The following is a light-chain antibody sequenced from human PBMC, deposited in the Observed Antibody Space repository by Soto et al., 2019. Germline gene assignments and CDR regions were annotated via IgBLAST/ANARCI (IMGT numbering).Light chain of an antibody. CDR1: SSNIGSST. CDR2: SNS. J-gene: IGLJ1*01. V-gene: IGLV1-44*01. CDR3: AAWDDTLTDYV. Sequence: QSVLTQPPSASGTPGQRVTISCSGRSSNIGSSTVNWYQQLPGTAPKSLIYSNSQRPSGVPDRFSGSKSGTSASLAISGLQSEDEADYYCAAWDDTLTDYVFGTGTKVTVL.